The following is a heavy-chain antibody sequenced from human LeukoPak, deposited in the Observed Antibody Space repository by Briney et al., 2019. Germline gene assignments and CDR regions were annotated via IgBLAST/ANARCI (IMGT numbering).Heavy chain of an antibody. CDR2: INPSGGST. D-gene: IGHD2-15*01. CDR3: ARDYCSGGSCYPNSLHYGMDV. Sequence: ASVKVSCKSSGFTFTDEYIHWVRQAPGQGLEWMGIINPSGGSTSYAQKFQGRVTMTRDTSTSTVYMELSSLRSEDTAVYYCARDYCSGGSCYPNSLHYGMDVWGQGTTVTVSS. CDR1: GFTFTDEY. V-gene: IGHV1-46*01. J-gene: IGHJ6*02.